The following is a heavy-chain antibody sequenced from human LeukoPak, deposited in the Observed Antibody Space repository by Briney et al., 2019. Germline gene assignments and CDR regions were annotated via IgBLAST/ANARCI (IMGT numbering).Heavy chain of an antibody. J-gene: IGHJ6*02. D-gene: IGHD3-10*01. CDR3: ARQPRITMPSGPYYYGMDV. Sequence: SETLSLTCAVYGGSFSGYYWSWIRQPPGKGLEWIGEINHSGSTNYNPSLKSRVTISVDTSKNQFSLKLSSVTAADTAVYYCARQPRITMPSGPYYYGMDVWGQGTTVTVSS. V-gene: IGHV4-34*01. CDR2: INHSGST. CDR1: GGSFSGYY.